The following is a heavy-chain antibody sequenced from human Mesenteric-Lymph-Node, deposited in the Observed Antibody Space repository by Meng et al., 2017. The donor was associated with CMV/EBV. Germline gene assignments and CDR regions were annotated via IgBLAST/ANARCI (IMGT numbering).Heavy chain of an antibody. D-gene: IGHD2-21*01. CDR3: TRGTGGYSY. J-gene: IGHJ4*02. CDR2: IYSDGTT. CDR1: GLTVSNNY. Sequence: SLRLSCEVSGLTVSNNYMNWVRQAPGKGLDWVSMIYSDGTTYYADSVKGRFTISRDESKNTLYLQLNSLRVEDTAVYYCTRGTGGYSYWGQGTLVTVSS. V-gene: IGHV3-53*01.